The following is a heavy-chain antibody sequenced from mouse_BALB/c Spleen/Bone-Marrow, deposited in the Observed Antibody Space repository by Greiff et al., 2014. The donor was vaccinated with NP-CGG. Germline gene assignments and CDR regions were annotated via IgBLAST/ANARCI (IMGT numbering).Heavy chain of an antibody. V-gene: IGHV14-3*02. D-gene: IGHD2-14*01. CDR1: GFNIKDTY. CDR3: ARYRLGTYFDY. J-gene: IGHJ2*01. CDR2: IDPANGNT. Sequence: VQLQQSGAELVKPGASVKLSCTASGFNIKDTYMHWVKQRPEQGLEWIGRIDPANGNTKYDPKFQGKATMTADTSSNTAYLQLSSLTSEDTAVYYCARYRLGTYFDYWGQGTTLTVSS.